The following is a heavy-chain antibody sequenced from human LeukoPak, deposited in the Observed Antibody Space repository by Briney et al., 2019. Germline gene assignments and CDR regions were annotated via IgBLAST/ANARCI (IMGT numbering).Heavy chain of an antibody. D-gene: IGHD2-2*01. CDR1: GGSISSYY. CDR3: ARGRVPTAT. J-gene: IGHJ5*02. V-gene: IGHV4-59*01. Sequence: SETLSLTCTVSGGSISSYYWSWIRQPPGKGLEWIGDIYYSGSTNYNPSLKSRVTISVDPSKNHFSLKLTSVTAADTAVYYCARGRVPTATWGQGTLVTVSS. CDR2: IYYSGST.